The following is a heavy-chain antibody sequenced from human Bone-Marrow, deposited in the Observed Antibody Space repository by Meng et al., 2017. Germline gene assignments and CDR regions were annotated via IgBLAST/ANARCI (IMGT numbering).Heavy chain of an antibody. CDR3: ARDDRGRDY. J-gene: IGHJ4*02. Sequence: QLQRQEACPGLVKPSETLSLTCTVSGGSISSSSYYWGWIRQPPGKGLEWIGSIYYSGSTYYNPCLKSRVTISVDTSKNQFSLKLSSVTAADTAVYYCARDDRGRDYWGQGTLVTVSS. CDR2: IYYSGST. V-gene: IGHV4-39*07. CDR1: GGSISSSSYY. D-gene: IGHD3-10*01.